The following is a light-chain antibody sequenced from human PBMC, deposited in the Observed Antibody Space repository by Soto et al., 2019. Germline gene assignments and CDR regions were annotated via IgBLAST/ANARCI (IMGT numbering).Light chain of an antibody. CDR3: QQYNSCTIT. Sequence: DIQITRCPSNLPASVGDGVTITGQDSQSISNWLAWYQQKPGTAPKVLIYHASNLQSGVRSRFSGSGAGKEFTLTISSLQPDDFATYYCQQYNSCTITFGQGTRLEIK. J-gene: IGKJ5*01. CDR1: QSISNW. CDR2: HAS. V-gene: IGKV1-5*01.